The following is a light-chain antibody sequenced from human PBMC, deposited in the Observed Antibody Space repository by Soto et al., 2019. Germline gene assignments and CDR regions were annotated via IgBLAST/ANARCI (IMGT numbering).Light chain of an antibody. CDR3: QQSYSTPVT. CDR1: QSISSY. V-gene: IGKV1-39*01. CDR2: AAS. J-gene: IGKJ4*01. Sequence: DIQMTQSPSSRYASVGDKATITYPASQSISSYLNWYQQKPGKAPKLLIYAASSLQSGVPSRFSGSGAGTDFTLTSSSLQPEDFATYYCQQSYSTPVTFGGGTKVDIK.